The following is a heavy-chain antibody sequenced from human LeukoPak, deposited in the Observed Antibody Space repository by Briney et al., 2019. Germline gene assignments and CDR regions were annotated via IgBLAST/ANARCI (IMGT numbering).Heavy chain of an antibody. J-gene: IGHJ3*02. V-gene: IGHV3-30*02. CDR3: AKTEPRYDSSGYYPAAFDI. Sequence: GGSLRLSCAASGFTFSSYGMHWVRQAPGKGLEWVAFIRYDGSNKYYADSVKGRFTISRDNSKNTLYLQMNSLRAEDTAVYYCAKTEPRYDSSGYYPAAFDIWGQGTMVTVSS. CDR1: GFTFSSYG. CDR2: IRYDGSNK. D-gene: IGHD3-22*01.